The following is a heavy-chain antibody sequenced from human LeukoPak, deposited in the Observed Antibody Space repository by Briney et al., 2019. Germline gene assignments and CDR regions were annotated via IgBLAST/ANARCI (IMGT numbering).Heavy chain of an antibody. CDR2: TYYRSKWYN. D-gene: IGHD2-2*02. CDR3: ARGLRYCSSTSCYTLAHYYYYMDV. CDR1: GDSVSSNSAA. V-gene: IGHV6-1*01. Sequence: SPTLSLTCAISGDSVSSNSAAWNWIRQSPSRGLEWLGRTYYRSKWYNDYAVSVKSRITINPDTSKNQFSLQLNSVTPEDTAVYYCARGLRYCSSTSCYTLAHYYYYMDVWGKGTTVTVSS. J-gene: IGHJ6*03.